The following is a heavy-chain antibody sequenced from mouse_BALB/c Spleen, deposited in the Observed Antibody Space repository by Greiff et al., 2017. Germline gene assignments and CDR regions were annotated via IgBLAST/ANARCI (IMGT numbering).Heavy chain of an antibody. J-gene: IGHJ2*01. D-gene: IGHD2-10*01. V-gene: IGHV6-6*02. CDR1: GFTFSSYW. CDR3: TSLLEDY. Sequence: EVKLEESGGGLVQPGGSMKLSCVASGFTFSSYWMSWVRQSPEKGLEWVAEIRLKSDNYPTHYAESVKGKFTISRDDSKSRLYLQMNSLRAEDTGIYYCTSLLEDYWGQGTTLTVSS. CDR2: IRLKSDNYPT.